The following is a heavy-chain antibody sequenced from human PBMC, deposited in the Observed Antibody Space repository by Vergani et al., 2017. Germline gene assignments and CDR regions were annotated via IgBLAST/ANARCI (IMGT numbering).Heavy chain of an antibody. CDR1: GGSLSSSSYY. V-gene: IGHV4-39*01. J-gene: IGHJ6*02. D-gene: IGHD2-2*01. CDR2: IYYSGST. CDR3: ARRIVVVPAANYYYYGMDG. Sequence: QLQLQESGPGLVKPSETLSLTCTVSGGSLSSSSYYWGWIRQPPGKGLEWSGSIYYSGSTYYNPSLKSRVTISVDTSKNQFSLKLSSVTAADTAVYYCARRIVVVPAANYYYYGMDGWGQGTTVTVSS.